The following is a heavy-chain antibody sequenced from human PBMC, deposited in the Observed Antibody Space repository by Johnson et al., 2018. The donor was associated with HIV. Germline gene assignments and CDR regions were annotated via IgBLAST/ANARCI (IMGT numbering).Heavy chain of an antibody. J-gene: IGHJ3*02. CDR2: IYSGGTT. V-gene: IGHV3-53*01. Sequence: VHLVESGGGLIQPGGSLRLSCAASGFTVSSNYMSWVRQAPGKGLEWVSLIYSGGTTSYPASLKGRFTISRDNSKNSLYLQMNSLRTEDTALYYCAKGGVAAAKGAFDIWGQGTMVTVSS. CDR1: GFTVSSNY. CDR3: AKGGVAAAKGAFDI. D-gene: IGHD6-25*01.